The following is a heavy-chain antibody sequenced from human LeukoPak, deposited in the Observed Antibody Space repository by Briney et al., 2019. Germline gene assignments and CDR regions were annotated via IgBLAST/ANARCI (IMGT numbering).Heavy chain of an antibody. CDR1: GYTFTGYY. D-gene: IGHD2-21*01. CDR2: INPNSGGT. CDR3: ARAKIVAIDWFDP. J-gene: IGHJ5*02. V-gene: IGHV1-2*02. Sequence: ASVKVSCKASGYTFTGYYMHWVRQAPGQGLEWMGWINPNSGGTNYAQKFQGRVTMTRDTSISTAYMELSRLRSDDTAVYYCARAKIVAIDWFDPWAREPWSPSPQ.